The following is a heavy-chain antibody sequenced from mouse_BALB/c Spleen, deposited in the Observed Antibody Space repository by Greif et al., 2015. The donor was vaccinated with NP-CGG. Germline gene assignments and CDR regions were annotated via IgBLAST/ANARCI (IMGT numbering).Heavy chain of an antibody. D-gene: IGHD4-1*01. CDR1: GYTFTDYY. J-gene: IGHJ4*01. CDR3: ARRTGTEAMDY. V-gene: IGHV1-84*02. CDR2: IYPGSGNT. Sequence: VQLQQSGPELVKPGASVKISCKASGYTFTDYYLNGGKQKPGQGFEWLGWIYPGSGNTKYNEKFKGKATLTVDTSSSTAYMQLSSLTSEDTAVYFCARRTGTEAMDYWGQGTSVTVSS.